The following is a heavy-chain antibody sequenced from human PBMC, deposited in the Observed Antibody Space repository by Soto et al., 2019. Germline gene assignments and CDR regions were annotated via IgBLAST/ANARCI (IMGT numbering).Heavy chain of an antibody. D-gene: IGHD3-10*01. V-gene: IGHV1-2*04. J-gene: IGHJ4*02. CDR2: INPNSGGT. CDR1: GYTFTGYY. CDR3: ARAYYYGSGSYFSPLYY. Sequence: ASVKVSCKASGYTFTGYYMHWVRQAPGQGLEWMGWINPNSGGTNYAQKFQGWVTMTRDTSTSTAYMELSRLRSDDTAVYYCARAYYYGSGSYFSPLYYWGQGTLVTVSS.